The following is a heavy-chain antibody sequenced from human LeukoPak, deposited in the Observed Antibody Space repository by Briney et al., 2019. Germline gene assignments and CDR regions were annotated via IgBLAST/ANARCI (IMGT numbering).Heavy chain of an antibody. CDR1: GFTFSSYN. Sequence: PGGSLRLSCAASGFTFSSYNMNWVRQAPGKGLEWVSSITSSSSYIYYADSVKGRFTISRDNAKNSLYLQMNSLRAEDTAVYYCARVQSYWGWGNDAFDIWGQGTMVTVYS. D-gene: IGHD7-27*01. J-gene: IGHJ3*02. CDR3: ARVQSYWGWGNDAFDI. V-gene: IGHV3-21*06. CDR2: ITSSSSYI.